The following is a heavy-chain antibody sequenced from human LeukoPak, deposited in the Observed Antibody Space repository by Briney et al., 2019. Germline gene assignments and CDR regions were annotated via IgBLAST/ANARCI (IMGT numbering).Heavy chain of an antibody. CDR3: ARLNRYYDILTGWDYYFDY. CDR1: GGSISSGGYY. D-gene: IGHD3-9*01. V-gene: IGHV4-31*03. Sequence: SQTLSLTCSVSGGSISSGGYYWSWIRQHPGKGLEWIGYIYYSGSTYYNPSLKSRVTISVDTSKNQFSLKLSSVTAADTAVYYCARLNRYYDILTGWDYYFDYWGQGTLVTVSS. J-gene: IGHJ4*02. CDR2: IYYSGST.